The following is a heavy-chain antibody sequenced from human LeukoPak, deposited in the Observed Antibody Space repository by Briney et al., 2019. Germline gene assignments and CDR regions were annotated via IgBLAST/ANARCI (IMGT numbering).Heavy chain of an antibody. V-gene: IGHV1-2*02. CDR3: ARGSYYDSSGYSGVRLFDY. Sequence: ASVKVSCKASGYTFTGYYMHWVRQAPGQGPEWMGWINPNSGGTSYALKFQGRVTMTSDTSIRTAYMDLIRLRSDGMAVYYCARGSYYDSSGYSGVRLFDYWGQGTLVTVSS. CDR1: GYTFTGYY. CDR2: INPNSGGT. D-gene: IGHD3-22*01. J-gene: IGHJ4*02.